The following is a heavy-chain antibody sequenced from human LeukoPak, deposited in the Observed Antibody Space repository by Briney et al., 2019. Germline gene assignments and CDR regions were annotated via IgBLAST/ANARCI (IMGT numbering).Heavy chain of an antibody. CDR1: GDSINSARNY. J-gene: IGHJ4*02. CDR2: LYSGGST. Sequence: SETLSLTCTVSGDSINSARNYWGWIRQSPGRGLEWLASLYSGGSTQPDPSLKSRVSISIDTSKNQFSLKLYSVTASDAAIYYCARHLSGTTTAHYFDFWGQGTLVTVSS. CDR3: ARHLSGTTTAHYFDF. D-gene: IGHD1-1*01. V-gene: IGHV4-39*01.